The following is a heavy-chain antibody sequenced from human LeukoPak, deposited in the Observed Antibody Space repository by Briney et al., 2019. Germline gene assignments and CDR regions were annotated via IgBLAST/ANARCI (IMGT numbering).Heavy chain of an antibody. J-gene: IGHJ5*02. CDR1: GFTFSSYS. D-gene: IGHD2-15*01. CDR2: ISSSSSYI. V-gene: IGHV3-21*01. CDR3: AREGVDWFDP. Sequence: PGWSLRLSCAASGFTFSSYSMNWVRQAPGKGLEWVSSISSSSSYIYYADSVKGRFTISRDNAKNSLYLQMNSLRAEDTAVYYCAREGVDWFDPWGQGTLVTVSS.